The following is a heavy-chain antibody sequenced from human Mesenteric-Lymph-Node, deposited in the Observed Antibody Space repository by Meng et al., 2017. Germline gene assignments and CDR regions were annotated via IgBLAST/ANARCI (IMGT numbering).Heavy chain of an antibody. V-gene: IGHV4-34*01. D-gene: IGHD3-22*01. J-gene: IGHJ5*02. CDR2: INHSGGT. CDR3: ARVKITMIVRGPNWFDP. CDR1: GGSFSGYY. Sequence: QVQLQQWGAGLLKPSETLSLTCAVYGGSFSGYYWSWIRQPPGKGLEWIGEINHSGGTNYNPSLKSRVTISVDTSKNQFSLKLSSVTAADTAVYYCARVKITMIVRGPNWFDPWGQGTLVTVSS.